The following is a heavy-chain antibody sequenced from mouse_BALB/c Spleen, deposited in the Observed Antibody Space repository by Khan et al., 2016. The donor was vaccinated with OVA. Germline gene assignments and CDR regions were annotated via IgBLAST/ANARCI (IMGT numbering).Heavy chain of an antibody. D-gene: IGHD1-1*01. Sequence: DLVKPGASVKLSCKASGYTFTSYWINWINQRPGQGLEWIGRIGPGSSNTYYNEMFKGKATMTVDTSSSTAYIQLSSLSSEDSAVFVWARENYYGRSCEAMDYWGQGTSVTVS. CDR2: IGPGSSNT. V-gene: IGHV1S41*01. J-gene: IGHJ4*01. CDR1: GYTFTSYW. CDR3: ARENYYGRSCEAMDY.